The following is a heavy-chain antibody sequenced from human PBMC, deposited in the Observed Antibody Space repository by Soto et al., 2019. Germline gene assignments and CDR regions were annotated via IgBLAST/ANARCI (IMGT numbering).Heavy chain of an antibody. D-gene: IGHD2-2*02. CDR1: GFSFSSYW. V-gene: IGHV3-7*04. J-gene: IGHJ6*02. Sequence: PGGSLRLSCAASGFSFSSYWMSWFRQAPGKGLEWVADMNQDGGEKYYVDSVKGRFSISRDNAKTSLYLQMNSLRVEDTAVYYCARVDCSPSTCYKLYHGRDVWGQGTTVTVSS. CDR2: MNQDGGEK. CDR3: ARVDCSPSTCYKLYHGRDV.